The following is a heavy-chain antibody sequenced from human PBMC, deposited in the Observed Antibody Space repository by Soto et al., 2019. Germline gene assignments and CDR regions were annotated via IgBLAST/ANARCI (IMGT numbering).Heavy chain of an antibody. CDR2: IYHSGST. V-gene: IGHV4-4*02. D-gene: IGHD3-16*02. CDR3: AREAGVYHYVWGSYRSFWFDP. Sequence: PSETLSLTCAVSGGSISSSNWWSWVRQPPGKGLEWIGEIYHSGSTNYNPSLKSRVTISVDKSKNQFSLKLSSVTAADTAVYYCAREAGVYHYVWGSYRSFWFDPWGQGSLVTVSS. CDR1: GGSISSSNW. J-gene: IGHJ5*02.